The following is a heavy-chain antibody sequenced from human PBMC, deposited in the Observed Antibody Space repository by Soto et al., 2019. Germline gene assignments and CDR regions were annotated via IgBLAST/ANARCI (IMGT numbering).Heavy chain of an antibody. J-gene: IGHJ5*02. V-gene: IGHV4-39*01. CDR1: GGSLSSSSYY. Sequence: SETLSLTCTVSGGSLSSSSYYWGWIRQPPGKGLEWIGSIYYSGSTYYNPSLKSRVTISVDTSKNQFSLKLSSVTAADTAVYYCARLRRGWFDPWGQGTPVTVSS. CDR3: ARLRRGWFDP. CDR2: IYYSGST.